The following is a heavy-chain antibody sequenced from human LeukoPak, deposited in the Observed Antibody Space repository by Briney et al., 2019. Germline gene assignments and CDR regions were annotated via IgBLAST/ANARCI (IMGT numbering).Heavy chain of an antibody. Sequence: GASVKVSCKASGYTFTGYYMHWVRQAPGQGLEWMGWINPNGGGTNYAQKFQGRVTMTRDTSISTAYMELSRLRSDDTAVYYCASILGYCSGGDCLDYWGQGTLVTVSS. V-gene: IGHV1-2*02. CDR1: GYTFTGYY. D-gene: IGHD2-15*01. CDR2: INPNGGGT. J-gene: IGHJ4*02. CDR3: ASILGYCSGGDCLDY.